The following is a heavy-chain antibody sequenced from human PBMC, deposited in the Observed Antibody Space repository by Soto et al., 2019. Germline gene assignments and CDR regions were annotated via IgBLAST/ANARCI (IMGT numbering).Heavy chain of an antibody. CDR2: IDPSDSYT. CDR3: ARSYYSNSAFDI. V-gene: IGHV5-10-1*01. D-gene: IGHD1-26*01. CDR1: GYSFTSYW. Sequence: LKISCKGSGYSFTSYWISWVRQMPGKGLEWMGRIDPSDSYTNYSPSFQGHVTISADKSISTAYLQWGSLKASDTAMYYCARSYYSNSAFDIWGQGTMVTVSS. J-gene: IGHJ3*02.